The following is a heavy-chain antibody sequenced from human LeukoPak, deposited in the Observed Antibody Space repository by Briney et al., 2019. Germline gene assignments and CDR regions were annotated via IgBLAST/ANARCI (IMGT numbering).Heavy chain of an antibody. CDR2: IKSDGST. Sequence: PGGSLRLSCAVSGHTLKRYRMQLVCQAPGKGLVWVSRIKSDGSTRYADSVKGRFTISRDNAKNTISLQMTSLRAEDTGVYYCVSIPSEGRSYYPEYFRHWGQGTLVIVSS. CDR3: VSIPSEGRSYYPEYFRH. V-gene: IGHV3-74*01. D-gene: IGHD3-10*01. CDR1: GHTLKRYR. J-gene: IGHJ1*01.